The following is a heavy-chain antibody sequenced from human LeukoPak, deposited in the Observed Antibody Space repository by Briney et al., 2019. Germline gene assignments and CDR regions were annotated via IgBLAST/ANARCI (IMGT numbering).Heavy chain of an antibody. CDR3: ARATYSSSSRHFDY. CDR2: ISTDGNTT. J-gene: IGHJ4*02. CDR1: GFTFSSYW. D-gene: IGHD6-6*01. Sequence: PGGSLRLSCAASGFTFSSYWMHWVRQAPGKGLVWVSRISTDGNTTNYADSVKGRFTISRDNAKNTLYLQMNSLRAEDTALYYCARATYSSSSRHFDYWGQGTLVTVSS. V-gene: IGHV3-74*01.